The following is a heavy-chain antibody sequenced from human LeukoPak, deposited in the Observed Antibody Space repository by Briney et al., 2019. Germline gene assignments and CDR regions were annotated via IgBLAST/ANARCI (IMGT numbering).Heavy chain of an antibody. J-gene: IGHJ4*02. V-gene: IGHV3-7*01. CDR1: GFSFSSYW. D-gene: IGHD4-11*01. Sequence: GGSLRLSCVASGFSFSSYWMSWVGQAPGKGPEGVASIKQDGSEKFYVDSVKGRFTISKDNAKNSLYLQMNSLRAEDTAVYYCAREDHSKYEYWGQGTLVTVSS. CDR3: AREDHSKYEY. CDR2: IKQDGSEK.